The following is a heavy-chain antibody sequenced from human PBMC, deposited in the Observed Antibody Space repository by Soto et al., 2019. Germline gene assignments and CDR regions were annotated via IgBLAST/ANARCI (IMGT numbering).Heavy chain of an antibody. CDR1: GGSFSGYY. J-gene: IGHJ5*02. V-gene: IGHV4-34*01. CDR2: INHGGST. D-gene: IGHD6-13*01. CDR3: ARGVRADSSSWYWGNWFDP. Sequence: SETLSLTCAVYGGSFSGYYWSWIRQHPGKGLEWIGEINHGGSTNYNPSLKSRVTISVDTSKNQFSLKLSSVTAADTAVYYCARGVRADSSSWYWGNWFDPWGQGTLVTVSS.